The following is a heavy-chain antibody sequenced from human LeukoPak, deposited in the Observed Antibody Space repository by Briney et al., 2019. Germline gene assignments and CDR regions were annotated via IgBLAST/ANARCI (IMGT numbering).Heavy chain of an antibody. D-gene: IGHD3-10*01. CDR1: GFTFSSYA. CDR2: ISGSGGTT. Sequence: GGSLRLSCAASGFTFSSYAMSWVRQAPGRGLEWVSGISGSGGTTYYANSVKGRFTISRDNSKNTLYLQMNSLRAEDTAVYYCAKQSSGSYSSFDYWGQGTLVTVSS. V-gene: IGHV3-23*01. CDR3: AKQSSGSYSSFDY. J-gene: IGHJ4*02.